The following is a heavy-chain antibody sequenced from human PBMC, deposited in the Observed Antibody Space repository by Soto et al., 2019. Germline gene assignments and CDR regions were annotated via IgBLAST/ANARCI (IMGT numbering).Heavy chain of an antibody. V-gene: IGHV3-64D*08. CDR1: GFTFSSYA. CDR3: VKQNGPLHSSGYALPNHYYYYGMDA. Sequence: GGSLRLSCSASGFTFSSYAMHWVRQAPGKGLEYVSAISSNGGSTYYADSVKGRFTISRDNSKNTLYLQMSSLRAEDTAVYYCVKQNGPLHSSGYALPNHYYYYGMDAWGQGTTVPVSS. D-gene: IGHD5-12*01. CDR2: ISSNGGST. J-gene: IGHJ6*02.